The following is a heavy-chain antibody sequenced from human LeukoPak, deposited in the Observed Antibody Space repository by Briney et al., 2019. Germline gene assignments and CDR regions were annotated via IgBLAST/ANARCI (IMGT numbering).Heavy chain of an antibody. D-gene: IGHD3-3*01. Sequence: SETLSLTCTVSGGSISSYYWSWIRQPPGKGLEWIGYIYYSGSTNYNPSLKSRVTISVDTSKNQFSLKLSSVTAADTAVYYCAGAGPVWSGYPDFDYWGQGTLVTVSS. CDR2: IYYSGST. V-gene: IGHV4-59*01. CDR1: GGSISSYY. CDR3: AGAGPVWSGYPDFDY. J-gene: IGHJ4*02.